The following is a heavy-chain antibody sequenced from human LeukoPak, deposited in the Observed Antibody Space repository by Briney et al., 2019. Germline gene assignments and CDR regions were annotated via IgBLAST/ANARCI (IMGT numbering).Heavy chain of an antibody. D-gene: IGHD3-9*01. Sequence: GGSLRLSCAASGFTFSRYWMSWVRQAPGKGLEWVANIKQDGSEKYYVDSVKGRFTISGDNAKNSLYLQMNSLRGEDTAVYYCASGHDWDYWGQGTLVTVSS. CDR2: IKQDGSEK. V-gene: IGHV3-7*05. CDR1: GFTFSRYW. J-gene: IGHJ4*02. CDR3: ASGHDWDY.